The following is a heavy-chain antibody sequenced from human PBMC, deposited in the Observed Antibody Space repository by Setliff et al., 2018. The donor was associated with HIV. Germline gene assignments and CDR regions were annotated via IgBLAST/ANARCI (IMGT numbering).Heavy chain of an antibody. D-gene: IGHD1-26*01. CDR1: GFTVSANY. CDR3: ARDRGWEIEYGLDY. Sequence: PGGSLRLSCAVSGFTVSANYMHWVRQAPGEGLEWVANIRQDGSEKYYVDSVKGRFTVSRDNAKNSLYLQMNSLRAEDTAVYYCARDRGWEIEYGLDYWGQGTLVTVSS. CDR2: IRQDGSEK. V-gene: IGHV3-7*03. J-gene: IGHJ4*02.